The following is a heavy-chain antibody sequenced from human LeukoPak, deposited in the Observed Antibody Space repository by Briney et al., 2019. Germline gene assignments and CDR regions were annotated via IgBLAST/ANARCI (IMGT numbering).Heavy chain of an antibody. Sequence: GGSLRLSCAASGFPSSSHGMSWVRQAPGKGLEWVSGIIGGGGSTYYADSVKGRFTISGDNSRNTLFLQMNSLRAEDTAVYYCAHGAMYQLDYWGQGTLVTVSS. CDR1: GFPSSSHG. D-gene: IGHD2-2*01. V-gene: IGHV3-23*01. CDR2: IIGGGGST. CDR3: AHGAMYQLDY. J-gene: IGHJ4*02.